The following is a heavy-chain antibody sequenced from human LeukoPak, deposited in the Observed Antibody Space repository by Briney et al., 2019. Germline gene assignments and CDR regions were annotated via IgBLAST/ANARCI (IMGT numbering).Heavy chain of an antibody. CDR3: AREELWFGELSCLDY. CDR2: INPNSGGT. D-gene: IGHD3-10*01. J-gene: IGHJ4*02. CDR1: VYTFTDYY. Sequence: ASETVSCKASVYTFTDYYMHWVRQAPGQGGEGMGWINPNSGGTHYAQKFQGRVTMTRDTSISTAYMELSRLRSDDTAVYYCAREELWFGELSCLDYWGQGILVTVSS. V-gene: IGHV1-2*02.